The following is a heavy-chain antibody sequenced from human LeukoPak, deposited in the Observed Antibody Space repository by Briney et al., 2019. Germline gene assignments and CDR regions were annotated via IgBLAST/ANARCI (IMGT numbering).Heavy chain of an antibody. D-gene: IGHD3-22*01. J-gene: IGHJ4*02. V-gene: IGHV1-18*01. CDR2: ISAYNGNT. CDR1: VDTFTNDG. Sequence: AAVKVSSKASVDTFTNDGISWGRHAPGEGREWMGWISAYNGNTNYAQKLQGRGTMTTDTSTSTAYMELRSLRSDDTAVYYCASDDTRGYTGFYWGQGTLVTVSS. CDR3: ASDDTRGYTGFY.